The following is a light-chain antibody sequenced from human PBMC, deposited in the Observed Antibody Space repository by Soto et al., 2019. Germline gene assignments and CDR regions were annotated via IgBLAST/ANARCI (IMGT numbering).Light chain of an antibody. J-gene: IGLJ1*01. V-gene: IGLV1-44*01. CDR1: SSNIGSNS. CDR2: STN. Sequence: VLTQPPSSSGTPGQRVTISCSGSSSNIGSNSVNWYQQLPGTAPKLLIYSTNQRPSGVPHRFSGSKSGTSASLAISLLQSDDEADYCCASWDDILNGLYVFGTGTKVAVL. CDR3: ASWDDILNGLYV.